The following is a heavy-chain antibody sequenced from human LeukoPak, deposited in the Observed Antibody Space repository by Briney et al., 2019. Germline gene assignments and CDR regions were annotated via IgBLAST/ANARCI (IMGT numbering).Heavy chain of an antibody. J-gene: IGHJ4*02. D-gene: IGHD5-12*01. CDR3: ASRDIVATIDAPYFDY. CDR2: ISSSGSTI. Sequence: GGSLRLSCAAYGFTFSSYEMNWVRQAPGKGLEWVSYISSSGSTIYYADSVKGRFTIFRDNAKNSLYLQMNSLRAEDTAVYYCASRDIVATIDAPYFDYWGQGTLVTVSS. V-gene: IGHV3-48*03. CDR1: GFTFSSYE.